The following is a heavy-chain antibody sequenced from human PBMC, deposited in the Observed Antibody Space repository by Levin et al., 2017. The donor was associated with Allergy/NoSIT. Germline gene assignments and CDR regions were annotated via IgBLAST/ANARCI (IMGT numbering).Heavy chain of an antibody. D-gene: IGHD3-22*01. CDR3: ASFADSDTVLDY. CDR2: IWYDGSNE. CDR1: GFTFSAFG. Sequence: GESLKISCAASGFTFSAFGMHWVRQAPGKGLEWVAVIWYDGSNEYYGDSVKGRFTISRDNSKNTVYLQMNSLRAEDTAVYYCASFADSDTVLDYWGQGTLVTVSS. V-gene: IGHV3-33*01. J-gene: IGHJ4*02.